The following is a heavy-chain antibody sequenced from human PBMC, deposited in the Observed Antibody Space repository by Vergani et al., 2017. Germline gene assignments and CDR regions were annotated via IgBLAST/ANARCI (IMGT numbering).Heavy chain of an antibody. D-gene: IGHD6-13*01. CDR3: ARHGPKAAAGTPYAFDI. J-gene: IGHJ3*02. CDR1: GYTFTSYY. V-gene: IGHV1-46*01. CDR2: INPSGGST. Sequence: QVQLVQSGAEVKKPGASVKVSCKASGYTFTSYYMHWVRQAPGQGLEWMGIINPSGGSTSYAQKFQGRVTMTRDTSKNQFSLKLSSVTAADTAVYYCARHGPKAAAGTPYAFDIWGQGTMVTVSS.